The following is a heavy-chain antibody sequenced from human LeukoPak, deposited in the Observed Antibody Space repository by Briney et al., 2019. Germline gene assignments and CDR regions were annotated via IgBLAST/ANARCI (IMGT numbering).Heavy chain of an antibody. D-gene: IGHD6-6*01. Sequence: SSETLSLTCTVSGGSISGGSYYWSWIRQPAGKGLEWIGRIYTSGSTNYNPSLKSRVTISVDTSKNQFSLKLSSVTAADTAVYYCARVSSRGSSSSYIWGQGTLVTVSS. CDR1: GGSISGGSYY. CDR3: ARVSSRGSSSSYI. V-gene: IGHV4-61*02. J-gene: IGHJ4*02. CDR2: IYTSGST.